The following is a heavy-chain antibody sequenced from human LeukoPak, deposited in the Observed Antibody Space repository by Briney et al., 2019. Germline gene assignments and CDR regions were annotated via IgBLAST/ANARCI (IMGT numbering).Heavy chain of an antibody. V-gene: IGHV3-33*08. D-gene: IGHD3-22*01. CDR3: ARGAYYYDSSGYQPNY. Sequence: QAGGSLRLSCAASGFTVSSKHMTWVRQAPGKGLEWVAVIWYDGSNKYYADSVKGRFTIFRDNSKNTLYLQMNSLRAEDTAVYYCARGAYYYDSSGYQPNYWGQGTLVTVSS. CDR2: IWYDGSNK. CDR1: GFTVSSKH. J-gene: IGHJ4*02.